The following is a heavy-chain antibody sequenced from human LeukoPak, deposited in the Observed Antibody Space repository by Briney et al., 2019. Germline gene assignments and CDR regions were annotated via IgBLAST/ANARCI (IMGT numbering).Heavy chain of an antibody. CDR1: GFTFSSYS. J-gene: IGHJ5*02. D-gene: IGHD6-13*01. CDR2: ISSSSSYI. Sequence: PGGSLRFSCAASGFTFSSYSMNWVRQAPGKGLEWVSSISSSSSYIYYADSVKGRFTISRDNAKNSLYLQMNSLRAEDTAVYYCARDPTRIAAAENWFDPWGQGTLVTVSS. V-gene: IGHV3-21*01. CDR3: ARDPTRIAAAENWFDP.